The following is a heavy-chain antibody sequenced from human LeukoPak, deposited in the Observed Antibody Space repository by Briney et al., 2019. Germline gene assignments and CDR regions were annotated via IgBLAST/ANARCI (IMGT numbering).Heavy chain of an antibody. V-gene: IGHV3-21*01. CDR3: ARDLEYYDSSGYCFDY. D-gene: IGHD3-22*01. Sequence: GGSLRLSCAASGFTFSDYNMNWVRQSPEKGLEWVSSITSGTTYIYYADSVRGRFTLSRDNAKNSLYLQMNSLRAEDTAVYYCARDLEYYDSSGYCFDYWGQGTLVTVSS. CDR2: ITSGTTYI. CDR1: GFTFSDYN. J-gene: IGHJ4*02.